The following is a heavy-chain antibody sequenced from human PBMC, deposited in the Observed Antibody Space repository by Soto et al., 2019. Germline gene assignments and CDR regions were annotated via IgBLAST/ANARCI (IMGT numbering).Heavy chain of an antibody. J-gene: IGHJ5*02. Sequence: PGGSLRLSCAAFGFSFSSYLMSWVRQAPGKGLEWVANIKQDGSEKYYVDSVKGRFTISRDNAKNSLYLQMNSLRAEDTAVYYCARVPVAVAGPSRFWCDPWGQGTMVTVYS. D-gene: IGHD6-19*01. CDR3: ARVPVAVAGPSRFWCDP. CDR2: IKQDGSEK. CDR1: GFSFSSYL. V-gene: IGHV3-7*03.